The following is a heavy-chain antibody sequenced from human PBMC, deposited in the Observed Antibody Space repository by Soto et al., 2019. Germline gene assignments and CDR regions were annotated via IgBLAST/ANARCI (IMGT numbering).Heavy chain of an antibody. CDR3: ARDYSSVWYFDY. CDR1: GFPFRSYS. CDR2: ISSSSTTM. D-gene: IGHD6-25*01. Sequence: PGGSLRLSCTASGFPFRSYSMNWVRQAPGKGLEWVSYISSSSTTMYYADSVKGRFTISRDNAKNSLYLQMNSLRAEDTTVYYCARDYSSVWYFDYWGQGTLVTVSS. J-gene: IGHJ4*02. V-gene: IGHV3-48*01.